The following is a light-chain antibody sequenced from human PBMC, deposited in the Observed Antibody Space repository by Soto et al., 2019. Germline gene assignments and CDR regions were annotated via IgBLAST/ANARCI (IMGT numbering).Light chain of an antibody. CDR1: QSVSSW. J-gene: IGKJ1*01. CDR2: KAS. CDR3: QQYKTYWT. Sequence: DIQMTQSPSTLSASVGDRVTITCRASQSVSSWLAWFQQKPGKAPKLLIYKASNLQSGVSSRFSGGESGTEFTLTISSLQPDDFATYYCQQYKTYWTFGPGTKVEIK. V-gene: IGKV1-5*03.